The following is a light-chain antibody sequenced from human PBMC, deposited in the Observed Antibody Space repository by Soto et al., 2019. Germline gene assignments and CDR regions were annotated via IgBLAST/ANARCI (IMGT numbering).Light chain of an antibody. J-gene: IGKJ1*01. CDR2: GAS. V-gene: IGKV3-20*01. Sequence: EIVLTQSPGTLSLSPGGRATLSCRASQSVSSSYLAWYQQKPGQAPRLLIYGASSRATGIPDRFSGSGSGTDFTLTISRLEPEDFAVYYCQQYGSSRWTLGQGTKVDTK. CDR3: QQYGSSRWT. CDR1: QSVSSSY.